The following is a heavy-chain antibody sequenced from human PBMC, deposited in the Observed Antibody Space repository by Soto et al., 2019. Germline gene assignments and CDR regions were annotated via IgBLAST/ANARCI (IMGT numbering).Heavy chain of an antibody. CDR2: IWYDGSNK. CDR1: GFTFSSYG. J-gene: IGHJ6*02. V-gene: IGHV3-33*01. CDR3: ARDFSHIYDKGSNGMDV. D-gene: IGHD3-22*01. Sequence: QVQLVESGGGVVQPGRSLRLSCAASGFTFSSYGMHWVRQAPGKGLEWVAVIWYDGSNKYYADSVKGRFTISRDNSENXXYLQMNSLRAEDTAVYYCARDFSHIYDKGSNGMDVWGQGTTVTVSS.